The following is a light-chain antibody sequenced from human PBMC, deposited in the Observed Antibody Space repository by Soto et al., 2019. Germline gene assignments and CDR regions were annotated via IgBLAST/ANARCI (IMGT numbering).Light chain of an antibody. Sequence: QSALTQPPSASGSPGQSVTISCTGTSSDVGTHGYVSWYQQHAGKAPKLMIYDVTKRPSGVPDRFSGSKSANTASRTVSGLQAEDEADYYCMCYAGGNNWVFGGGTKVTVL. CDR1: SSDVGTHGY. J-gene: IGLJ3*02. CDR3: MCYAGGNNWV. V-gene: IGLV2-8*01. CDR2: DVT.